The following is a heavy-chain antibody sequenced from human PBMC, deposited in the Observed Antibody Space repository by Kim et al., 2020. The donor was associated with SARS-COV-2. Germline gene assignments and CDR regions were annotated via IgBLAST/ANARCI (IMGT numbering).Heavy chain of an antibody. V-gene: IGHV4-39*01. J-gene: IGHJ5*02. CDR2: T. D-gene: IGHD3-10*01. CDR3: ATRGHAGSFDP. Sequence: TYYNPSHKRRVTISVDTSKNQFSLKLSAVTAADTAVYYCATRGHAGSFDPWGQGTLVTVSS.